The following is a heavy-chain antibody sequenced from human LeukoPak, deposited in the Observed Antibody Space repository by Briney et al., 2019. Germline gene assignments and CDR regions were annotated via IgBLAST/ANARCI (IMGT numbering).Heavy chain of an antibody. CDR3: ARVVLKGVDAFDI. J-gene: IGHJ3*02. D-gene: IGHD2-21*01. Sequence: ASMKVSCKASGGTFSSYSISWVRQAPGQGLEWMGWISAYNGDTNYAQKLQDRVTMTTDTSTNTAYMELRSLRSDDTAVYYCARVVLKGVDAFDIWGQGTMVTVSS. V-gene: IGHV1-18*01. CDR2: ISAYNGDT. CDR1: GGTFSSYS.